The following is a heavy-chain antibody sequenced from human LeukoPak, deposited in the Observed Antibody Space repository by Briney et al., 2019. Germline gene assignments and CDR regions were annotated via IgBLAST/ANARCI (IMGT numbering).Heavy chain of an antibody. CDR1: GGSISSYY. V-gene: IGHV4-34*01. J-gene: IGHJ5*02. CDR3: ARVRGRGYGGNWFDP. CDR2: INHSGST. Sequence: SETLSLTCAVSGGSISSYYWSWIRQPPGKGLEWIGEINHSGSTNYNPSLKSRVTISVDTSKNQFSLKLSSVTAADTAVYYCARVRGRGYGGNWFDPWGQGTLVTVSS. D-gene: IGHD5-12*01.